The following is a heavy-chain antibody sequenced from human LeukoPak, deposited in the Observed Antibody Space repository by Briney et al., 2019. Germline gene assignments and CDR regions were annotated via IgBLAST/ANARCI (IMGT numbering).Heavy chain of an antibody. V-gene: IGHV4-59*05. CDR1: GFTFSTYSMN. J-gene: IGHJ4*02. Sequence: PGGSLRLSCAASGFTFSTYSMNWVRQAPGKGLEWIGSIYYSGSTYYNPSLKSRVTISVDTSKNQFSLKLSSVTAADTAVYYCARVVTMVRGARTYYFDYWGQGTLVTVSS. CDR2: IYYSGST. CDR3: ARVVTMVRGARTYYFDY. D-gene: IGHD3-10*01.